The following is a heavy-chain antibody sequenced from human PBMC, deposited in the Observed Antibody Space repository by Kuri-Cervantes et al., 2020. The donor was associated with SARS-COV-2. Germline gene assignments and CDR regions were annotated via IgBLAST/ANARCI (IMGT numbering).Heavy chain of an antibody. Sequence: GGSLRLSCAASGFTFSSYAMSWVRQAPGKGLEWVSAISGSGGSTYYADSVKGRFTISRDNPKNTLYLQMNSLRAEDTAVYYCAKDSGYQLHYVYYYYGMDVWGQGTTVTVSS. CDR3: AKDSGYQLHYVYYYYGMDV. CDR2: ISGSGGST. CDR1: GFTFSSYA. J-gene: IGHJ6*02. V-gene: IGHV3-23*01. D-gene: IGHD2-2*01.